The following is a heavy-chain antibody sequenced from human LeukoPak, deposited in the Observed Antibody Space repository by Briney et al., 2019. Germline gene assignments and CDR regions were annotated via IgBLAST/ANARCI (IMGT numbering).Heavy chain of an antibody. CDR1: GFTFSSYA. CDR2: ISYDGSNK. J-gene: IGHJ6*02. D-gene: IGHD6-19*01. CDR3: ARGGRIAVADYYYYGMDV. V-gene: IGHV3-30-3*01. Sequence: GGSLRLSCAASGFTFSSYAIHWVRQAPGKGLEWVAVISYDGSNKYYADSVKGRFTISRDNSKNTLYLQMNSLRAEDTAVYYCARGGRIAVADYYYYGMDVWGQGTTVTVSS.